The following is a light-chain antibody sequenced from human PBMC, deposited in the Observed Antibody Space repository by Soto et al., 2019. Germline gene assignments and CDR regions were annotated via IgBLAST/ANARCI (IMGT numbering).Light chain of an antibody. CDR2: GAS. CDR3: QQYDTSPYS. CDR1: EPVRDY. V-gene: IGKV3-20*01. Sequence: EVVLTQSPDTLSLSPGEGVTLSCRASEPVRDYVAWHQQQPGQAPRLPVFGASTRASGVPDRFSGSGSGTYFTLTINRLEPDDFAVYYCQQYDTSPYSFGQGTKLEIK. J-gene: IGKJ2*01.